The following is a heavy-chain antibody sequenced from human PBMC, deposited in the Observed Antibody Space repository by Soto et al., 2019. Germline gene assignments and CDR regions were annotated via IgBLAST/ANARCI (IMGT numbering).Heavy chain of an antibody. CDR3: GHRIRGSGSVMI. CDR2: IYWDDDK. Sequence: QITLKESGPPLVKPTQTLTLTCTFSGLSLTTSAVGVGWIRQPPGKALEWLAVIYWDDDKRYSPSLKSRLTITKDTSKKQVVLTMTNMDPVDTATYYCGHRIRGSGSVMIWGQGTLVTVSS. CDR1: GLSLTTSAVG. D-gene: IGHD3-10*01. V-gene: IGHV2-5*02. J-gene: IGHJ4*02.